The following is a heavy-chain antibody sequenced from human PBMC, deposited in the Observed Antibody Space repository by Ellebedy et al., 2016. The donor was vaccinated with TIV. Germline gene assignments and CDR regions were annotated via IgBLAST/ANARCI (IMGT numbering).Heavy chain of an antibody. J-gene: IGHJ4*02. CDR1: GYSFTSYW. CDR3: ARLSGGRPTTVEYYFDY. V-gene: IGHV5-10-1*01. CDR2: IDPSDSYT. D-gene: IGHD4-23*01. Sequence: KVSCXGSGYSFTSYWISWVRQMPGKGLEWMGRIDPSDSYTNYSPSFQGHVTISADKSISTAYLQWSSLKASDTAMYYCARLSGGRPTTVEYYFDYWGQGTLVTVSS.